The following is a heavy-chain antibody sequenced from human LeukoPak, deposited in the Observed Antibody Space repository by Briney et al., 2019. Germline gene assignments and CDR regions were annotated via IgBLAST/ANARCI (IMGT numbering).Heavy chain of an antibody. CDR3: ARAGRVADAFDI. V-gene: IGHV3-7*01. CDR2: IKQDGSEK. D-gene: IGHD2-15*01. J-gene: IGHJ3*02. Sequence: GGSLRLSCAASGFTFSSYWMSWVRQAPGKGLEWVANIKQDGSEKYYADSVNGRFTISRDNSKNTLYLQMNSLRAEDTAVYYCARAGRVADAFDIWGQGTMVTVSS. CDR1: GFTFSSYW.